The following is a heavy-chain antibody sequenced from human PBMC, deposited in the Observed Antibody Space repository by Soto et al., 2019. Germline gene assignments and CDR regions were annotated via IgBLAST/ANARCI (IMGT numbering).Heavy chain of an antibody. J-gene: IGHJ4*02. V-gene: IGHV3-23*01. CDR1: GFSFGSYA. CDR2: ISGSDGKT. Sequence: PGGSLRHSCAASGFSFGSYALSWVRQAPGKGLEWVSTISGSDGKTFYADSVKGRFSISRDTSQSTLYLQMNSLRADDTAMYYCARWSYLDYWGQGTRVIVSS. CDR3: ARWSYLDY. D-gene: IGHD3-3*01.